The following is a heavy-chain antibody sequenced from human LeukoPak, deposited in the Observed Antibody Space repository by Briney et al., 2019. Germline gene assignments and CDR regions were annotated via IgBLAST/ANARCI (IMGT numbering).Heavy chain of an antibody. D-gene: IGHD3-16*02. J-gene: IGHJ2*01. CDR2: SYSGGSS. Sequence: GGSLGLSCAASGFTVSSNYMSWVRQAPGKGLEWVSVSYSGGSSYYADSVKGRFTISRDNSKNTLYLQMNTLRAEDTAVYFCAREEHYRRYFALWGRGTLVTVSS. CDR1: GFTVSSNY. V-gene: IGHV3-53*01. CDR3: AREEHYRRYFAL.